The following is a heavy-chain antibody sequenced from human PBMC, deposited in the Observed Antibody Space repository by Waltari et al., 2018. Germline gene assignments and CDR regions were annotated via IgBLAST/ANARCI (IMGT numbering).Heavy chain of an antibody. J-gene: IGHJ4*02. V-gene: IGHV3-33*01. CDR2: IWYDGSNK. Sequence: VIWYDGSNKYYADSVKGRFTISRDNSKNTLYLQMNSLRAEDTAVYYCARRGYCSGGSCYPFYYCGGDCFDYWGQGTLVTVSS. D-gene: IGHD2-15*01. CDR3: ARRGYCSGGSCYPFYYCGGDCFDY.